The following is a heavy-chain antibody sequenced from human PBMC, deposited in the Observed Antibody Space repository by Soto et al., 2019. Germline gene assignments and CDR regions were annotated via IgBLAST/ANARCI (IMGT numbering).Heavy chain of an antibody. V-gene: IGHV3-30*04. J-gene: IGHJ6*02. CDR2: IIYDGSNK. CDR3: ARDLAYYYGSGGYFYFYGMDI. D-gene: IGHD3-10*01. Sequence: GGSLRLSCAASGFRFSGYAMHWVRQAPGKGLEWVAVIIYDGSNKYYAASVKGRFTISRDNSKNTLYLQMNSLRAEDTAVYYCARDLAYYYGSGGYFYFYGMDIWGQGTTVTVSS. CDR1: GFRFSGYA.